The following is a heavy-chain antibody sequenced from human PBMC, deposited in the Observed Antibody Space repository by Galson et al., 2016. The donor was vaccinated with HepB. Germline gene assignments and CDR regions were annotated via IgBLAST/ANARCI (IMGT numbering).Heavy chain of an antibody. Sequence: SLRLSCAASGFTFSSHAMYWVRQAPGKGLEWAATLSSDGSNKYYADSVRGQFSISRDNSNNTLSLQMNSLRPEDTAVYYCARGRGLTHRYCYFYYGMDVWGQGTAVTVSS. CDR3: ARGRGLTHRYCYFYYGMDV. D-gene: IGHD3-10*01. J-gene: IGHJ6*02. V-gene: IGHV3-30-3*01. CDR2: LSSDGSNK. CDR1: GFTFSSHA.